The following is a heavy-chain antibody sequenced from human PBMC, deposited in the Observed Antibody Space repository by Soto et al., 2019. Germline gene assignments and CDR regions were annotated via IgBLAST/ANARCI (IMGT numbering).Heavy chain of an antibody. CDR1: GGSISSSSYY. Sequence: PSETPSLTCTVSGGSISSSSYYWGWIRQPPGKGLEWIGSIYYSGSTYYNPSLKSRVTISVDTSKNQFSLKLSSVTAADTAVYYCARQITMIVVVNRAPLTDWGQGTLVTVSS. CDR2: IYYSGST. J-gene: IGHJ4*02. V-gene: IGHV4-39*01. D-gene: IGHD3-22*01. CDR3: ARQITMIVVVNRAPLTD.